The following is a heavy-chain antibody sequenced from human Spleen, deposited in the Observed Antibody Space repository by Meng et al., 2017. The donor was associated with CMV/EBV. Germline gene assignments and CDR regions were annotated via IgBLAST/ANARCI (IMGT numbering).Heavy chain of an antibody. D-gene: IGHD5-12*01. J-gene: IGHJ4*02. CDR2: ISTTGHTT. CDR3: AKESVYNGNDYFDY. Sequence: GGSLRLSCAASGFTFGSYEMNWVRQAPGKGLEWLSYISTTGHTTYYADSVKGRFTLSRDNFRDTLYLQMNSLRAEDTAVYYCAKESVYNGNDYFDYWGQGTLVTVSS. CDR1: GFTFGSYE. V-gene: IGHV3-23*01.